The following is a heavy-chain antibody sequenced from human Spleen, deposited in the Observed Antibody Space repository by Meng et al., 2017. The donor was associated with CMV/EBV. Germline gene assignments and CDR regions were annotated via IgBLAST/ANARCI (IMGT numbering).Heavy chain of an antibody. CDR2: IRYDGSKK. Sequence: GESLKISCAASRFTFSAFGMHWVRQAPGKGLEWVSFIRYDGSKKYYGDSVRGRFTISRENSKNTLYLQMNSLRTEDTALYYCAKDRGYSNYERDLDYWGQGTLVTVSS. V-gene: IGHV3-30*02. CDR3: AKDRGYSNYERDLDY. CDR1: RFTFSAFG. J-gene: IGHJ4*02. D-gene: IGHD4-11*01.